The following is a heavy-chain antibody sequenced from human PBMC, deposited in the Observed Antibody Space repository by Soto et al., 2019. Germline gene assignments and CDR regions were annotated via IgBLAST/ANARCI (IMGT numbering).Heavy chain of an antibody. CDR1: GFTFSSYG. J-gene: IGHJ4*02. CDR3: ARDGYAVFDY. D-gene: IGHD5-18*01. Sequence: QVQLVESGGGVVQPGRSLRLSCAASGFTFSSYGMHWVRQAPGKGLEWVAVIWYDGSSKYYGDSVKGRFTISRDNSKNTLYLQMISLRAEDTAVYYCARDGYAVFDYWGQGTLVTVSS. CDR2: IWYDGSSK. V-gene: IGHV3-33*01.